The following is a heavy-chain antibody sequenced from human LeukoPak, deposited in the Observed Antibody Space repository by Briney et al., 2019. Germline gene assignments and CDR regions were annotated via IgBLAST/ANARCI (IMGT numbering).Heavy chain of an antibody. D-gene: IGHD3-3*01. CDR2: IKHDGSEK. CDR3: APDRGSRTSGYYLYYFEY. V-gene: IGHV3-7*01. Sequence: GGSLRLSCAASGFIFTNYFMSWVRQAPGKGLEWVASIKHDGSEKYYVDSVRGRFTISRDNTMNSLYLQMSSLRAEDTAVYYCAPDRGSRTSGYYLYYFEYWGQGTLVTYSS. CDR1: GFIFTNYF. J-gene: IGHJ4*02.